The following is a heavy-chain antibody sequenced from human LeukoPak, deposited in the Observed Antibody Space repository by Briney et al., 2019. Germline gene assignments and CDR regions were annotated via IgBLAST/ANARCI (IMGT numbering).Heavy chain of an antibody. J-gene: IGHJ4*02. V-gene: IGHV3-23*01. CDR1: GFTFSSYA. Sequence: GGSLRLSCAASGFTFSSYAMSWVRQAPGKGLEWVSAISGSGGSTYYADSVKGRFTISRDNSKNTLYLQMNSLRAEDTAVYYCAKDRKTVKGYGDYPPGFDYWGQGTLVTVSS. D-gene: IGHD4-17*01. CDR3: AKDRKTVKGYGDYPPGFDY. CDR2: ISGSGGST.